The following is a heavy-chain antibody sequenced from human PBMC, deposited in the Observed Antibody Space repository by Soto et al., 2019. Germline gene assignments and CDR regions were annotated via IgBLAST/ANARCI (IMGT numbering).Heavy chain of an antibody. D-gene: IGHD6-19*01. CDR3: ARDRAVAGTRNYGMDV. J-gene: IGHJ6*02. Sequence: PSETLSLTCTVTGDSISSRSYYWGWIRQPPGKGLEWIGSIYYSGSTYYNPSLKSRVTISVDTSKDQFSLKLSSVTAADTAVYYCARDRAVAGTRNYGMDVWGQGTTVTVSS. CDR2: IYYSGST. CDR1: GDSISSRSYY. V-gene: IGHV4-39*02.